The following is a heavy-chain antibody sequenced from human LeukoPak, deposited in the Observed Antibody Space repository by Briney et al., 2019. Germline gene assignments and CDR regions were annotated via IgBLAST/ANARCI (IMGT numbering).Heavy chain of an antibody. CDR1: GGSISSGDYS. CDR2: IYHSGST. D-gene: IGHD3-22*01. J-gene: IGHJ4*02. V-gene: IGHV4-30-2*01. CDR3: ARGPYYYDSSVYLGYFDY. Sequence: SETLSLTCAVSGGSISSGDYSWSWIRRPPGKGLEWIGYIYHSGSTYYNPSLKSRVTISVDRSKNQFSLELSSVTAADTAVYYCARGPYYYDSSVYLGYFDYWGQGTLVTVSS.